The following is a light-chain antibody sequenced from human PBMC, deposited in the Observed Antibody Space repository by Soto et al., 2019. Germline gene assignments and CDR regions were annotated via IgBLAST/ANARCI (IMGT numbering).Light chain of an antibody. CDR1: SSNIGRNS. CDR2: SGD. Sequence: VLSQPPSASGTPGQTVTISCSGSSSNIGRNSVDWYQQFPGTAPKLLIYSGDQRPSGVPDRFSGSKSGTSASLAISGLQSADEADYYCASWDDSPNVHLVFGGGTQLTVL. J-gene: IGLJ2*01. V-gene: IGLV1-44*01. CDR3: ASWDDSPNVHLV.